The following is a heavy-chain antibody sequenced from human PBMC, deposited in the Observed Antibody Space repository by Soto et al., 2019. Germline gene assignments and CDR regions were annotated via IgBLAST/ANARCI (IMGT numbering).Heavy chain of an antibody. Sequence: SLRLSCAASGFTFSSYSMNWVRQAPGKGLEWVSSISSSSSYIYYADSVKGRFTISRDNAKNSLYLQMNSLRAEDTAVYYCARDSIVGAFFDYWGQGTLVTVSS. J-gene: IGHJ4*02. CDR3: ARDSIVGAFFDY. CDR2: ISSSSSYI. D-gene: IGHD1-26*01. CDR1: GFTFSSYS. V-gene: IGHV3-21*01.